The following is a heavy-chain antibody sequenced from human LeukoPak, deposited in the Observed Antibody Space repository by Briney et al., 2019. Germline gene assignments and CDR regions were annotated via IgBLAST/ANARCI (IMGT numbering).Heavy chain of an antibody. Sequence: ASVKVSCKASGYTFTVFYIHWVRQAPGQGLEWMGWINPNSGGTNYAQKFQGRVALTRDTSISTAYMELTRLRSDDTAVYYCARVSQAYSSSSGNFAYWGQGSLVTVSS. CDR1: GYTFTVFY. J-gene: IGHJ4*02. CDR3: ARVSQAYSSSSGNFAY. V-gene: IGHV1-2*02. D-gene: IGHD6-6*01. CDR2: INPNSGGT.